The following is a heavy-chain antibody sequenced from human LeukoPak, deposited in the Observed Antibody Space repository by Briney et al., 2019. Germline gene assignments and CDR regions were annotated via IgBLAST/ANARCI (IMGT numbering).Heavy chain of an antibody. J-gene: IGHJ6*03. Sequence: ASVKVSCKASGYTFTSYYMHWVRQAPGQGLEWMGIINPSGGSTSYAQKFQGRFTMTRDTSTSTVYMELSSLRSEDTAVYYCARAGGGSSWYYYYYYMDVWGKGTTVTISS. CDR1: GYTFTSYY. CDR2: INPSGGST. D-gene: IGHD6-13*01. V-gene: IGHV1-46*01. CDR3: ARAGGGSSWYYYYYYMDV.